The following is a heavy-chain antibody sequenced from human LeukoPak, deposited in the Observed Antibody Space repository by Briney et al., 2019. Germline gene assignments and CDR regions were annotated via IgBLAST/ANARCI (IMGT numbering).Heavy chain of an antibody. D-gene: IGHD3-16*01. Sequence: GRSLRLSCAASGFTFSSYWMHWVRQAPGKGLVWVSRINSDGSSTSYADSVKGRFTISRDNAKNTLYLQMNSLRAEDTAVYYCATIYDAYYYYYGMDVWGRGTTVTVSS. CDR3: ATIYDAYYYYYGMDV. CDR2: INSDGSST. CDR1: GFTFSSYW. J-gene: IGHJ6*02. V-gene: IGHV3-74*01.